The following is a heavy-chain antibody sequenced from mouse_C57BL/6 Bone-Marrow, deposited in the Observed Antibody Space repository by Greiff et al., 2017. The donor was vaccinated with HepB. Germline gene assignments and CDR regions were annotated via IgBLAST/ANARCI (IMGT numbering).Heavy chain of an antibody. D-gene: IGHD2-4*01. CDR1: GYTFTSYW. V-gene: IGHV1-61*01. CDR3: SRGLRRWFAY. Sequence: QVQLQQPGAELVRPGSSVKLSCKASGYTFTSYWMDWVKQRPGQGLEWIGNIYPSDSETHYNQKFKDKATLTVDKSSSTAYMQLSRLTSEDSAVYYCSRGLRRWFAYWGQGTLVTVSA. CDR2: IYPSDSET. J-gene: IGHJ3*01.